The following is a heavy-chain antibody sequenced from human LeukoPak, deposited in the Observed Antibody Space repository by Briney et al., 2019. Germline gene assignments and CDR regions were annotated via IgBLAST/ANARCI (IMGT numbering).Heavy chain of an antibody. J-gene: IGHJ3*02. D-gene: IGHD2-15*01. CDR3: ARLRVVAATVDAFDI. Sequence: HPSETLSLTCTVSGGSISSSSYYWGWIRQPPGKGLEWIGYIYYSGNTNYSPSLKSRVTISVDTSKNQFSLKLSSVTAADTAVYYCARLRVVAATVDAFDIWGQGTMVTVSS. CDR1: GGSISSSSYY. CDR2: IYYSGNT. V-gene: IGHV4-61*05.